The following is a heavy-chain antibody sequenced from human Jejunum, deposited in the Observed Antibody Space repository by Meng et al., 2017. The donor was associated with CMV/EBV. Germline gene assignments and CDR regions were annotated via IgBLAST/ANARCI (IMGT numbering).Heavy chain of an antibody. CDR2: ITTSGDAT. D-gene: IGHD5-24*01. CDR1: GFTFSNYA. CDR3: AKDPSREEA. V-gene: IGHV3-23*01. Sequence: VRVWESGGGLVQPGESLRLSCAASGFTFSNYAMSWVRQAPGKGLEWVSTITTSGDATYYADSVRGRFTISRDNSKNTLNLQMNSLRAEDTAVYYCAKDPSREEAWGQGTLVTVSS. J-gene: IGHJ5*02.